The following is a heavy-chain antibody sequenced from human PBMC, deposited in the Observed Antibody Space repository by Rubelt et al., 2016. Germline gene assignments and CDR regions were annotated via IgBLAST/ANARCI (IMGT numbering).Heavy chain of an antibody. CDR1: GFTFSDYY. V-gene: IGHV3-30*03. J-gene: IGHJ4*02. CDR2: ISYDGSNK. CDR3: AREQYCSGGSCYSLVDY. D-gene: IGHD2-15*01. Sequence: VQLVESGGGLVQPGGSLRLSCAASGFTFSDYYMSWIRQAPGKGLEWVAVISYDGSNKYYADSVKGRFTFSRDNAKNTLYLQMNSLRAEDTAVYYCAREQYCSGGSCYSLVDYWGQGTLVTVSS.